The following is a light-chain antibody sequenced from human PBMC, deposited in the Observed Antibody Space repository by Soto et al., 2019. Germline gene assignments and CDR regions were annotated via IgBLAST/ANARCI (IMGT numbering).Light chain of an antibody. CDR2: DAS. CDR1: QSITTF. J-gene: IGKJ1*01. Sequence: GDRVTITCRASQSITTFLAWYQQKPGKAPQILIYDASKLEPGVPSRLSGGGSGTEFTLTISSLQPDDFATYYCQHYNSYSEAFGQGTKVDIK. CDR3: QHYNSYSEA. V-gene: IGKV1-5*01.